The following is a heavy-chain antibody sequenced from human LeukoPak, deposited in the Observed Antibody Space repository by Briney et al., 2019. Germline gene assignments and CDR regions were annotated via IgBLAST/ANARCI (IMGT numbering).Heavy chain of an antibody. V-gene: IGHV3-21*01. CDR1: GFTFSSYS. CDR2: ISSSSSYI. D-gene: IGHD6-19*01. CDR3: ARSGVAVAGWFDY. Sequence: GGSLRLSCAASGFTFSSYSMNWVRQAPGKGLEWVSSISSSSSYIYYADSVKGRFTISRYNAKNSLYLQMNSLRAEDTAVYYCARSGVAVAGWFDYWGQGTLVTVSS. J-gene: IGHJ4*02.